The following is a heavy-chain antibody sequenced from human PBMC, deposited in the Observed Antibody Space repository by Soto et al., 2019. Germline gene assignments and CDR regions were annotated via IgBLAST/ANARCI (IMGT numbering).Heavy chain of an antibody. Sequence: EVQLLESGGDLVQPGGSLRLSCAASGFTFNNYAMSWVRQAPGKGLEWVSSISGSGDITYHADSVKGRFTISRDNSQNTLYLQMNSLRAEDTALYYCAKDRRMTTVSLSGGDSWGQGTLVTVSS. V-gene: IGHV3-23*01. CDR1: GFTFNNYA. D-gene: IGHD4-17*01. CDR3: AKDRRMTTVSLSGGDS. CDR2: ISGSGDIT. J-gene: IGHJ4*02.